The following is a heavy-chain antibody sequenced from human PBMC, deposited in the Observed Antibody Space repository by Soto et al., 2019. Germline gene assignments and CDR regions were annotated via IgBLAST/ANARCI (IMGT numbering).Heavy chain of an antibody. Sequence: HPGGSLRLSCAASGFTFSSYSMNWGRQAPGKGLEWVSYISSSSSTIYYADSVKGRFTISRDNAKNSLYLQMNSLRDEDTAVYYCARDCCGGGPPAPFDYWGQGTLVTVCS. D-gene: IGHD2-21*01. CDR2: ISSSSSTI. CDR3: ARDCCGGGPPAPFDY. CDR1: GFTFSSYS. V-gene: IGHV3-48*02. J-gene: IGHJ4*02.